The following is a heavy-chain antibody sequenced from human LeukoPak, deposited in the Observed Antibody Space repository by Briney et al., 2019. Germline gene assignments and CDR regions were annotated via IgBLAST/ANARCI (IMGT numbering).Heavy chain of an antibody. CDR2: IYSSETT. D-gene: IGHD2-21*02. J-gene: IGHJ6*03. Sequence: PSETLSLTCSVSGASISSDFWSWIRQPPGKGLEWIGNIYSSETTKYNPSLRSRATISGDTSKNQFSLKLSSVTAADTAVYYCARHFPYCGGDCPYYYMDVWGKGTTVTVSS. CDR3: ARHFPYCGGDCPYYYMDV. CDR1: GASISSDF. V-gene: IGHV4-4*09.